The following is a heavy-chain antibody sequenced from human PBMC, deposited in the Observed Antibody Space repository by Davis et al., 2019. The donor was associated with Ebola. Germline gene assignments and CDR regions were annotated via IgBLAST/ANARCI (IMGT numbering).Heavy chain of an antibody. D-gene: IGHD3-3*02. J-gene: IGHJ5*02. Sequence: AASVKVSCKASGYTFTSYDINWVRQATGQGLEWMGWMNPNSGNTGYAQKFQGRVTMTRNTSISTAYLDLRSLRSDDTAVYYCARDWDPFLEWPKGWFDPWGQGTLVNVSS. CDR3: ARDWDPFLEWPKGWFDP. V-gene: IGHV1-8*01. CDR1: GYTFTSYD. CDR2: MNPNSGNT.